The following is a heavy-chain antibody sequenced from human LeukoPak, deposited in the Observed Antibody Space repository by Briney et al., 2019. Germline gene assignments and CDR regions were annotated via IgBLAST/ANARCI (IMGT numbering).Heavy chain of an antibody. CDR3: ARGSTHFYSGNRGLDY. J-gene: IGHJ4*02. CDR1: GFSVSTYY. D-gene: IGHD4-23*01. V-gene: IGHV3-66*01. CDR2: IYSGGNI. Sequence: GGSLRLSCVASGFSVSTYYMTWVRQAPGKGLEWVSVIYSGGNIYYADSVKGRFTISRDNSKNTLYLQMNSLRAEDTAVYYCARGSTHFYSGNRGLDYWGQGTLVTVSS.